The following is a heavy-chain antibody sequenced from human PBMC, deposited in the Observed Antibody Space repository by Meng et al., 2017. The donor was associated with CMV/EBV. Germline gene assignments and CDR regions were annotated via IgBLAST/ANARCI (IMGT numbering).Heavy chain of an antibody. CDR3: ARELIVVVPAAIWAYYCGMDV. CDR2: ISYDGSNQ. D-gene: IGHD2-2*01. CDR1: GFTFSSYA. Sequence: GESLKISCSASGFTFSSYAMHWVRQAPGKGLEWVAVISYDGSNQYYADSVKGRFTISRDNSKNTLYLQMNSLRAEDTDVYYRARELIVVVPAAIWAYYCGMDVWGQGTTVTVSS. J-gene: IGHJ6*02. V-gene: IGHV3-30-3*01.